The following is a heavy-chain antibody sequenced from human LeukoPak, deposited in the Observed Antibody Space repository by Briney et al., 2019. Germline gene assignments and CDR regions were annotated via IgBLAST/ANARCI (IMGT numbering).Heavy chain of an antibody. CDR2: FYHSGST. D-gene: IGHD6-19*01. Sequence: SETLSLTCTVSGYSISTGYYWDWIRQPPGKGLEWIGTFYHSGSTNYNPSLKSRVTISVDKSKNQFSLKLSSVTAADTAVYYCIAAAVAVHYWGQGTLVTVSS. J-gene: IGHJ4*02. CDR1: GYSISTGYY. V-gene: IGHV4-38-2*02. CDR3: IAAAVAVHY.